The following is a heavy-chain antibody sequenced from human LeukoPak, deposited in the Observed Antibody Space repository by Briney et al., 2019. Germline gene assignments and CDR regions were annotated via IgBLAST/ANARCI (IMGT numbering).Heavy chain of an antibody. V-gene: IGHV3-30*04. Sequence: GGFLRLSCAASGFTFSDYAMHWVRQAPGKGLEWVAVISYDGNEKYSADSVKGRFTISRDNSKNTLYLQMNSLRTEDTAVYYCARGRTGTFDYWGQGTLVTVSS. CDR3: ARGRTGTFDY. CDR2: ISYDGNEK. J-gene: IGHJ4*02. CDR1: GFTFSDYA. D-gene: IGHD1/OR15-1a*01.